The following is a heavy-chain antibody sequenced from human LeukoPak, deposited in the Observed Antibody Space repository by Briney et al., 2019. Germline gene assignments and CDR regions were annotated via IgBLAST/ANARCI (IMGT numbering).Heavy chain of an antibody. Sequence: PGGSLRLSCAVSGFPFSAYYMSWIRQAPGKGLEWISYIGLSGYPLDYADSVKGRFTISRDNAKNSLYLEMNSLRAEDTAVYYCARKDFSSGSFNYWGQGTLVTVSS. V-gene: IGHV3-11*04. CDR2: IGLSGYPL. CDR1: GFPFSAYY. CDR3: ARKDFSSGSFNY. D-gene: IGHD3-22*01. J-gene: IGHJ4*02.